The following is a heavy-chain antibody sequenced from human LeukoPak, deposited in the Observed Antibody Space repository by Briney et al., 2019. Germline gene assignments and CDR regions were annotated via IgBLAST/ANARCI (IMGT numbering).Heavy chain of an antibody. CDR3: AKSRSWYYFDY. J-gene: IGHJ4*02. CDR1: GFTFSSYA. D-gene: IGHD2-15*01. Sequence: PGGSLRLSCVASGFTFSSYAMSWVRQAPGKGLEWVSGISGSGGTTYYADSVKGRFTISRDNSKNTLYLQMNSLRAEDTDVYYCAKSRSWYYFDYWGQGTLVTVSS. CDR2: ISGSGGTT. V-gene: IGHV3-23*01.